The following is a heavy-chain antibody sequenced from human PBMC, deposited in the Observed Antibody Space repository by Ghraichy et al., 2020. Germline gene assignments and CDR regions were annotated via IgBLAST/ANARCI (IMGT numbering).Heavy chain of an antibody. D-gene: IGHD4-17*01. CDR1: GFTFSTYW. Sequence: GESLNISCAASGFTFSTYWMSWVRQPPGKGLEWVATINQDGSEKYYLDSLKGRFTISRDNAKSSLHLQMRSLRVDDTAVYYCTTYGDGAFDIWGQGTMVTVSP. CDR3: TTYGDGAFDI. V-gene: IGHV3-7*03. J-gene: IGHJ3*02. CDR2: INQDGSEK.